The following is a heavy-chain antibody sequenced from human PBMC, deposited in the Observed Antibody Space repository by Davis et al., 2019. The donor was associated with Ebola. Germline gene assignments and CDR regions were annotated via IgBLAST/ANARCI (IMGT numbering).Heavy chain of an antibody. CDR2: IRGSGA. V-gene: IGHV3-23*01. CDR3: ARENGDYDALRQYNWFDP. CDR1: GFTFGSSA. J-gene: IGHJ5*02. Sequence: GESLKISCAASGFTFGSSAMSWVRQAPGKGLEWVSSIRGSGAYYADSVKGRFTISRDNAKNSLYLQMNSLRAEDTAVYYCARENGDYDALRQYNWFDPWGQGTLVTVSS. D-gene: IGHD4-17*01.